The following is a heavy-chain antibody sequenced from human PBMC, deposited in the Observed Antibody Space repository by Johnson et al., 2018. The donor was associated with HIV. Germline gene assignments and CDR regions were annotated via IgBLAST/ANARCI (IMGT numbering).Heavy chain of an antibody. CDR1: GFTFSSYA. D-gene: IGHD4-17*01. CDR2: ISYDGNNK. J-gene: IGHJ3*02. CDR3: ARPSVITTLTTTPWAFDI. V-gene: IGHV3-30*04. Sequence: QVQLVESGGGVVQPGRSLRLSCAASGFTFSSYAMHWVRQAPGKGLEWVAIISYDGNNKYYTDSVTGRFTISRDNSKNTLYLQMNSLRAEDTAIYYCARPSVITTLTTTPWAFDIWGQGTMVTVSS.